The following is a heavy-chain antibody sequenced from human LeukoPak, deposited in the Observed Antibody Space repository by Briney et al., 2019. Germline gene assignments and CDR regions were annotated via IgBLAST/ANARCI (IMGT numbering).Heavy chain of an antibody. CDR2: INQDGSEK. Sequence: GGSLRLSGAASGFPFSSHWLSWFRQSPGKGLEWVAHINQDGSEKYYVDSVKGRFTISRDNARNSQYLQMNSLRAEDTAVYYCASGGGWVFNNWGQGTLVTVSS. V-gene: IGHV3-7*01. J-gene: IGHJ4*02. D-gene: IGHD6-19*01. CDR1: GFPFSSHW. CDR3: ASGGGWVFNN.